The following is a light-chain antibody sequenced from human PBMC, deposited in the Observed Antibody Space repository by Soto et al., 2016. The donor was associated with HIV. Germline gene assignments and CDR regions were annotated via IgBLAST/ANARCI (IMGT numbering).Light chain of an antibody. J-gene: IGKJ1*01. CDR2: KAS. V-gene: IGKV1-5*03. CDR1: QSINKW. Sequence: DIRMTQSPSTLSASLGDRVTITCRASQSINKWLAWYQQKPGKAPNLLIYKASTSQSGVPSTFSGSGSGTEFALIISSQQPDDFATYYCQQYNSYPWTFGQGTKVEIK. CDR3: QQYNSYPWT.